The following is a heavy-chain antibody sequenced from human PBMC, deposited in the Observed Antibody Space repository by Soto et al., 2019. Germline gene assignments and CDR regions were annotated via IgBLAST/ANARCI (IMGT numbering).Heavy chain of an antibody. Sequence: GESLKISCKGSGYSFTSYWISWVRQMPGKGLEWMGRIDPSDSYTNYSPSFQGHVTISADKSISTAYLQWSSLKASDTAMYYCARRSSGWYGEYYNGMDVWGQGTTVTVSS. D-gene: IGHD6-19*01. V-gene: IGHV5-10-1*01. CDR2: IDPSDSYT. J-gene: IGHJ6*02. CDR3: ARRSSGWYGEYYNGMDV. CDR1: GYSFTSYW.